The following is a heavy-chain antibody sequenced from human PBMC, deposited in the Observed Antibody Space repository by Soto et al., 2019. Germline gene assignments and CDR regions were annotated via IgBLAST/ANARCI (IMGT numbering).Heavy chain of an antibody. Sequence: SETLSLTCDVSGASITTYYWSWIRQAPGKGLEWIGNVYHTGSTDYNSSLRSRVTISVDTSKNQFSLNMNSVTAADTAVYYCAKVVVVAAHFDYWGQGTLVTVSS. J-gene: IGHJ4*02. CDR3: AKVVVVAAHFDY. CDR2: VYHTGST. V-gene: IGHV4-59*13. CDR1: GASITTYY. D-gene: IGHD2-15*01.